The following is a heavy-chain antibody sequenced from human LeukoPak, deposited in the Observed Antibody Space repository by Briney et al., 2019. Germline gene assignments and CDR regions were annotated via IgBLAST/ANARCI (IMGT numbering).Heavy chain of an antibody. CDR3: ARGGAHGYSYSLDFDY. Sequence: GGSLRLSCAASGFTFSSYSMNWVRQAPGKGLEWVSSISSSSNYIYYADSVKGRFTISRDNAKNSLYLQMNSLRAEDTAVYYCARGGAHGYSYSLDFDYWGQGTLVTVSS. V-gene: IGHV3-21*01. D-gene: IGHD5-18*01. CDR2: ISSSSNYI. CDR1: GFTFSSYS. J-gene: IGHJ4*02.